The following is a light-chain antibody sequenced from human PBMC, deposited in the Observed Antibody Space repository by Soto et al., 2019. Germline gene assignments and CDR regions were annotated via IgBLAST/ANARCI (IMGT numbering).Light chain of an antibody. J-gene: IGLJ1*01. CDR1: SSDVGDYNY. CDR3: SSYAGNNNFV. V-gene: IGLV2-8*01. CDR2: EVS. Sequence: QSVLTQPPSASGSPGQSVTISCTGTSSDVGDYNYVSWYQQHPGKAPKLMIYEVSQRPSGVPDRFSGSKSDNTAYLPVSGLQAEDEADYYSSSYAGNNNFVFGTGTKVTVL.